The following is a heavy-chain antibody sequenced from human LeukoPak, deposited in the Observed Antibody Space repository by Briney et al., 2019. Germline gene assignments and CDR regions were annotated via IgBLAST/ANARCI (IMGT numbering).Heavy chain of an antibody. Sequence: GGSLRLSCEGSGFTFSNYWMTWVRQAPGKGLEWVANIKPNGNEKHYADSVEGRFTISRDNAKNSLYLQMNSLRAEDTAVYYCARDSITLFWGQGTLVTVSS. V-gene: IGHV3-7*01. CDR3: ARDSITLF. D-gene: IGHD2/OR15-2a*01. J-gene: IGHJ4*02. CDR1: GFTFSNYW. CDR2: IKPNGNEK.